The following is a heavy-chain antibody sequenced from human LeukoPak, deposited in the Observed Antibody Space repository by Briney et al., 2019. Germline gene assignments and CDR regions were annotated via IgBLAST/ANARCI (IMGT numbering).Heavy chain of an antibody. D-gene: IGHD1-1*01. CDR1: GFTFSSYA. V-gene: IGHV3-23*01. J-gene: IGHJ3*02. Sequence: GGSLRLSCAASGFTFSSYAMSWVRQAPGKGLEWVSAISGGGGATFYADSVKGRFTISRDNSKSTLYLQMNGLRAEDTAVYYCAKDRRGNAPRGAFDIWGQGTMVTVSS. CDR3: AKDRRGNAPRGAFDI. CDR2: ISGGGGAT.